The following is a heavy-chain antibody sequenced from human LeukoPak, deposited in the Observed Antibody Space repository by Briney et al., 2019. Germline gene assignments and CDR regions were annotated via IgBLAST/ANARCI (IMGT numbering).Heavy chain of an antibody. CDR3: ARPGVGSGRYGAFDI. J-gene: IGHJ3*02. CDR1: GGSISSYY. D-gene: IGHD5-18*01. CDR2: IFYSGST. V-gene: IGHV4-59*08. Sequence: SETLSLTCTVSGGSISSYYWSWIRQPPGKGLEWIGYIFYSGSTNQNPSLKSRVTISVDTSRNQFSLKLSSVTAADTAVYYCARPGVGSGRYGAFDIWGQGTMVVASS.